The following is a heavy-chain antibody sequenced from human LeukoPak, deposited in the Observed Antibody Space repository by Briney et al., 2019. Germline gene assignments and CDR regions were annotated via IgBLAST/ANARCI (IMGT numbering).Heavy chain of an antibody. V-gene: IGHV1-46*01. Sequence: ASVKVSCKASGYTFTSYYMHWVRQAPGQGLEWMGIINPSGGSTSYAQKFQGRVTMTRDTSTSTAYMELSSLRSEDTAVYYCASRYCSSTSCYPNDAFDIWGQGTMVTVSS. CDR2: INPSGGST. CDR1: GYTFTSYY. J-gene: IGHJ3*02. D-gene: IGHD2-2*01. CDR3: ASRYCSSTSCYPNDAFDI.